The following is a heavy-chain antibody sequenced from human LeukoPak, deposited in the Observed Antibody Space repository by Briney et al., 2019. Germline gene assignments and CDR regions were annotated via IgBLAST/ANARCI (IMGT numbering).Heavy chain of an antibody. V-gene: IGHV5-51*01. Sequence: GESLKISCKGSGYSFTSYWIGWVRQMPGKGLEWMGIIYPGDSDTRYSPSFQGQVTIPADKSISTAYLQWSSLRASDTAMYYCARLGLYSGYDHDYWGQGTLVTVSS. J-gene: IGHJ4*02. D-gene: IGHD5-12*01. CDR3: ARLGLYSGYDHDY. CDR2: IYPGDSDT. CDR1: GYSFTSYW.